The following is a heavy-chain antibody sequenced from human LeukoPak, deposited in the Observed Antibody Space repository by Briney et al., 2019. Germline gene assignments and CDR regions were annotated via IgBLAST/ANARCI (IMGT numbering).Heavy chain of an antibody. D-gene: IGHD3-3*01. CDR2: ISGSGGST. J-gene: IGHJ3*02. V-gene: IGHV3-23*01. CDR3: AKDFGGGFDDFWSGYSLGVAFDI. Sequence: PGGSLRLSCAASGFTFSSYAMSWVRQAPGKGLEWVSAISGSGGSTYYADSVKGRFTISRDNSKNTLYLQMNSLRAEDTAVYYCAKDFGGGFDDFWSGYSLGVAFDIWGQGTMVTVSS. CDR1: GFTFSSYA.